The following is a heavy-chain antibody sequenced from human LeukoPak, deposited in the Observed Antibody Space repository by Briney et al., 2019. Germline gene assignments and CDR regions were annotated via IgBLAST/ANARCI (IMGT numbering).Heavy chain of an antibody. CDR1: GFTFDDYA. CDR3: ARDLAYSRLDY. V-gene: IGHV3-9*01. Sequence: PGGSLRLSCAASGFTFDDYAMHWVRQAPGKGLEWVSGISWNSGSIGYADSVKGRFTISRDNAKNSLYLQMNSLSVEDTAFYYCARDLAYSRLDYWGQGMLVTVSS. CDR2: ISWNSGSI. J-gene: IGHJ4*02. D-gene: IGHD5-18*01.